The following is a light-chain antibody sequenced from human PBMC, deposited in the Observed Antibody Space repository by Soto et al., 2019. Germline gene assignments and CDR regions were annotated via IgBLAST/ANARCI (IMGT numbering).Light chain of an antibody. Sequence: DIQMTQSPSTLSASVGDRVTITCRASQSISSWLAWYQQKPGKAPKLLIYKASSLESGVPSRFSGSGSGTASTLTISSLQPDDFATYYCQQYNSYPWTFGQGTKVEIK. V-gene: IGKV1-5*03. J-gene: IGKJ1*01. CDR3: QQYNSYPWT. CDR2: KAS. CDR1: QSISSW.